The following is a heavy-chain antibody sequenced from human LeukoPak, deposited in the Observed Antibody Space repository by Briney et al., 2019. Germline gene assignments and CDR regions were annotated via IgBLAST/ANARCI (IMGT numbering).Heavy chain of an antibody. CDR3: VGGACFLGSYRYDY. CDR2: IYYSGST. V-gene: IGHV4-59*01. J-gene: IGHJ4*02. CDR1: GGSISSYY. D-gene: IGHD3-16*02. Sequence: SETLSLTCTVSGGSISSYYWSWIRQPPGKGLEWVGYIYYSGSTNYNPSLKSRVTIAVDTSNNQFSLKLSSVTAADTSVYYRVGGACFLGSYRYDYWGQGTLVTAS.